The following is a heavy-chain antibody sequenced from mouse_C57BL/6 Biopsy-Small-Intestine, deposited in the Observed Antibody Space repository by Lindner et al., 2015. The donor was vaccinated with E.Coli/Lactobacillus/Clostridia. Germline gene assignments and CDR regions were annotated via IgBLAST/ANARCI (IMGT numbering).Heavy chain of an antibody. CDR2: IYPGDGDT. V-gene: IGHV1-82*01. D-gene: IGHD2-4*01. CDR3: ARGNDYDEGLYFDY. J-gene: IGHJ2*01. CDR1: GYAFSSSW. Sequence: VQLQESGPELVKPGASVKISCKASGYAFSSSWMNWVKQRPGKGLEWIGRIYPGDGDTNYNGKFKGKATLTADKSSSTAYMQLSSLTSEDSAVYFCARGNDYDEGLYFDYVGPRHHSHSLL.